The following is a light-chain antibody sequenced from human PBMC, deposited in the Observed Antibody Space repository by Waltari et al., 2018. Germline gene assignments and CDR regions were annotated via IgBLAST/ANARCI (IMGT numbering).Light chain of an antibody. CDR3: QSSDNTPQVI. V-gene: IGLV6-57*04. CDR2: EDN. CDR1: SGSIGSNY. J-gene: IGLJ2*01. Sequence: NFLLTQPHSVSESPGKTITISCTRSSGSIGSNYVQWYQQRPGSAPITLIYEDNQRPSGFPDRFSGPIDSSSNSASLTIAGLKTEDEADYYCQSSDNTPQVIFGGGTKLAVL.